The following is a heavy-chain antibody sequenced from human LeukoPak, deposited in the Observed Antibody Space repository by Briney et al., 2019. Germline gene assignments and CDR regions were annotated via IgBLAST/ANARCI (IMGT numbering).Heavy chain of an antibody. CDR3: VRGDRYFFDF. Sequence: GRSLRLSCAASGFTFSSNGMHWVRQAPGKGLEWVALIWYDGSNKFYADSVKGRFTISRDNAKNSLYLQMNSLRAEDTAIYYCVRGDRYFFDFWGQGTLVTVSS. CDR1: GFTFSSNG. V-gene: IGHV3-33*01. CDR2: IWYDGSNK. J-gene: IGHJ4*02.